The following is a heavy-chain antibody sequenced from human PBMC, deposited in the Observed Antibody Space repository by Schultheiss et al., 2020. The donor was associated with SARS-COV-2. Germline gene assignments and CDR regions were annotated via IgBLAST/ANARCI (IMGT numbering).Heavy chain of an antibody. D-gene: IGHD3-10*01. CDR3: ARGQGDDPFDY. CDR2: IYYGGST. J-gene: IGHJ4*02. CDR1: GGSISSGGYY. V-gene: IGHV4-31*03. Sequence: SETLSLTCTVSGGSISSGGYYWSWIRQHPGKGLEWIGYIYYGGSTYYNPSLKSRVTISVDTSKNQFSLKLSSVTAADTAVYYCARGQGDDPFDYWGQGTLVTVSS.